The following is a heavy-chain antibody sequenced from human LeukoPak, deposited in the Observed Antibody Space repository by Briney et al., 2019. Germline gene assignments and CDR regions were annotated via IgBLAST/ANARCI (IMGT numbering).Heavy chain of an antibody. Sequence: ASVKVSCKASGYTFTGYYMHWVRQAPGQGLEWMGWINPNSGGTNFAQKFQGRVTMTRDTSISTAYMELDRLTSGDTVIYYCARREFTPAGPGNYHYYYLDVWGKGTMLTVSS. CDR1: GYTFTGYY. V-gene: IGHV1-2*02. CDR2: INPNSGGT. CDR3: ARREFTPAGPGNYHYYYLDV. J-gene: IGHJ6*03. D-gene: IGHD6-13*01.